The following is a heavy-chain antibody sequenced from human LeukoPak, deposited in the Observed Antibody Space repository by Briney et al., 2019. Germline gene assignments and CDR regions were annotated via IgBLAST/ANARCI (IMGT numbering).Heavy chain of an antibody. Sequence: GGSLRLSCAASGFTFSSYWMHWVRQAPGKGLVWVSRINSDGSSTSYADSVKGRFTISRDNAKNSLYLQMNTLRTEDTAVYYCARASYDVLTGWGQGTLVAVSS. J-gene: IGHJ4*02. CDR1: GFTFSSYW. D-gene: IGHD3-9*01. CDR2: INSDGSST. V-gene: IGHV3-74*01. CDR3: ARASYDVLTG.